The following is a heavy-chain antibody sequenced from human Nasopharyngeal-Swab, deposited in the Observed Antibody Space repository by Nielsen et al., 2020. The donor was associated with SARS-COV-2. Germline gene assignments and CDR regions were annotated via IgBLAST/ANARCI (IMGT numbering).Heavy chain of an antibody. D-gene: IGHD4-17*01. V-gene: IGHV4-39*07. CDR2: IFSGGST. Sequence: SETLSFTCVVSGASISSRNNYWGWIRQSPGKGLEWIGTIFSGGSTYNPSLKSRVTMSVDTSKNQFSLKLTSVTAADTAVYYCARDESGDYLGLPFDHWGRGTLVTVSS. CDR1: GASISSRNNY. J-gene: IGHJ4*02. CDR3: ARDESGDYLGLPFDH.